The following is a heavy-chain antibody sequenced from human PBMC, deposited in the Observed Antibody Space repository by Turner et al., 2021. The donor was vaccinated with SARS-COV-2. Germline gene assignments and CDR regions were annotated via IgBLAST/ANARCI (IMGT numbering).Heavy chain of an antibody. D-gene: IGHD5-18*01. CDR3: ARLMDTAMDYYGTDV. J-gene: IGHJ6*02. CDR1: GGSISSSSYY. Sequence: QLQLQESGPGLVKPSEPLSLTCTVSGGSISSSSYYWGWLRQPPGKGLEWIGKIKYRGSAYYNPSHKSRVNISGDPSKKQFSLKLTSVTAADTAVYYCARLMDTAMDYYGTDVWGQGTTVTVSS. V-gene: IGHV4-39*01. CDR2: IKYRGSA.